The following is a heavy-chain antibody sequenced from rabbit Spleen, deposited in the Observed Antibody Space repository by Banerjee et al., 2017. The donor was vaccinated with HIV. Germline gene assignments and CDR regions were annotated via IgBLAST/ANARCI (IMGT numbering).Heavy chain of an antibody. CDR1: GFSFSGSHY. Sequence: QSLEESGGDLVKPGASLTLTCTASGFSFSGSHYMCWVRQAPGKGLEWIACIYAGGSGTTYYASWAKGRLTISKTSSTTVTLQMTSLTAADTATYFCARLGHADYPYAYGLKLWGQGTLVTVS. CDR2: IYAGGSGTT. CDR3: ARLGHADYPYAYGLKL. D-gene: IGHD6-1*01. J-gene: IGHJ4*01. V-gene: IGHV1S40*01.